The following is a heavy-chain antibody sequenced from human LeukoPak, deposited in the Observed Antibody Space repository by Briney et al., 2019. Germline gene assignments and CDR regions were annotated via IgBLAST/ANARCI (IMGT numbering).Heavy chain of an antibody. Sequence: SETLSLTCAVYGGSFSGYYWSWIRQPPGKGLEWIGETNHSGSTNYNPSLKSRVTISVDTSKNQFSLKLSSVTAADTAVYYCARAGNDFWSGYGPGYYYYYGMDAWGQGTTVTVSS. J-gene: IGHJ6*02. CDR1: GGSFSGYY. CDR3: ARAGNDFWSGYGPGYYYYYGMDA. V-gene: IGHV4-34*01. D-gene: IGHD3-3*01. CDR2: TNHSGST.